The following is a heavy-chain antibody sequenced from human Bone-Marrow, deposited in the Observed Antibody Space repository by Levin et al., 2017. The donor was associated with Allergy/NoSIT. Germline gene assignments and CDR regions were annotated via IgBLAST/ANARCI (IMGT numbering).Heavy chain of an antibody. D-gene: IGHD5-18*01. Sequence: SQTLSLPCAVSGGSIRSGGYSWSWIRQPPGKGLEWIGYIYHSGSTYFNPSLKSRVTISVDRSKNQFSLKLSSVTAADTAVYYCARDGYSYGLDYWGQGTLVTVSS. CDR3: ARDGYSYGLDY. V-gene: IGHV4-30-2*01. J-gene: IGHJ4*02. CDR2: IYHSGST. CDR1: GGSIRSGGYS.